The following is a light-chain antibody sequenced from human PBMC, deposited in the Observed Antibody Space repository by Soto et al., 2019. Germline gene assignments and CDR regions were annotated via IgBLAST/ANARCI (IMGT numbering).Light chain of an antibody. J-gene: IGKJ1*01. CDR1: QSVSSN. Sequence: EIVMTQSPATLSVSPGERATLSCRASQSVSSNLAWYQQKPGQAPRLLIYGASTRATGIPARFSGSGSGTEFTLTISLLQYEDFAFYYCQQYNNWWTFGQGTKVEIK. V-gene: IGKV3-15*01. CDR2: GAS. CDR3: QQYNNWWT.